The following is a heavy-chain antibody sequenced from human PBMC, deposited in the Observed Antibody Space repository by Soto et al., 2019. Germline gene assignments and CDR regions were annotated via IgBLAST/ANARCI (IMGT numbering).Heavy chain of an antibody. CDR2: INHSGST. CDR1: GGSFSGYY. D-gene: IGHD6-13*01. J-gene: IGHJ6*03. V-gene: IGHV4-34*01. Sequence: SETLSLTCAVYGGSFSGYYWSWIRQPPGKGLEWIGEINHSGSTNYNPSLKSRVTISVDTSKNQFSLKLSSVTAADTAVYYCARIWKQLVKYYYYMDVWGKGTTVTVSS. CDR3: ARIWKQLVKYYYYMDV.